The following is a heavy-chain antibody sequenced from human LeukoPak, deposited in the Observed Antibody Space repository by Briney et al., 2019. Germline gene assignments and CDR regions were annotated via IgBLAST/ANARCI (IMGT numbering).Heavy chain of an antibody. CDR2: INWNGGGT. V-gene: IGHV3-9*01. J-gene: IGHJ6*02. Sequence: GRSLRLSCAATGFTFKDYGMHLVRQPPGNGLEWVSSINWNGGGTDYADSVKDRFTISRDNAKNSLYLQLSSMRTEDTALYYCAKHMRATNTYSFFGLDVWGQGTTVTVSS. D-gene: IGHD1-26*01. CDR1: GFTFKDYG. CDR3: AKHMRATNTYSFFGLDV.